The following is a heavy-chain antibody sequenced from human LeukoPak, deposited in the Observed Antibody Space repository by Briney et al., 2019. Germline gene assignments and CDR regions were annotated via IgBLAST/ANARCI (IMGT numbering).Heavy chain of an antibody. CDR2: ISAYNGNT. CDR3: AREGDYDYVWGSYRYRSFDY. V-gene: IGHV1-18*01. Sequence: ASVKVSCKASGYTFTSYGISWVRQAPGQGPEWMGWISAYNGNTNYAQKLQGRVTMTTDTSTSTAYMELRSLRSDDTAVYYCAREGDYDYVWGSYRYRSFDYWGQGTLVTVSS. J-gene: IGHJ4*02. D-gene: IGHD3-16*02. CDR1: GYTFTSYG.